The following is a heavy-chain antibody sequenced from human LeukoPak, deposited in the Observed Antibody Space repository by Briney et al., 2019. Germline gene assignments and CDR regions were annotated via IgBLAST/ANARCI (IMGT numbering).Heavy chain of an antibody. V-gene: IGHV4-59*01. CDR2: IGYSGST. CDR1: GASISSYF. Sequence: SETLSLTCAVSGASISSYFWSWIRQPPGKGLEYIGYIGYSGSTNYNPSLKSRVTISVDTSKNQFSLKLSSVTAADTAVYFCARVPWAIFGVFPGYFYMDVWGKGTTVTVSS. CDR3: ARVPWAIFGVFPGYFYMDV. J-gene: IGHJ6*03. D-gene: IGHD3-3*01.